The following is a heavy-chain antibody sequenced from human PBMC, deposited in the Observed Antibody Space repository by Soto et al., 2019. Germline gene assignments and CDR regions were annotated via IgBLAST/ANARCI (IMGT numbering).Heavy chain of an antibody. CDR2: ISVSGGST. Sequence: PGGSLRLSCAASGFTFSSYAMSWVRQAPGKGLEWVSAISVSGGSTYYADSVKGRFTISXXXSXXXXXLXXNXLRAEDRAVYYCAKGGTVVHTWFDPWGQGTLVTVSS. CDR3: AKGGTVVHTWFDP. V-gene: IGHV3-23*01. D-gene: IGHD4-4*01. J-gene: IGHJ5*02. CDR1: GFTFSSYA.